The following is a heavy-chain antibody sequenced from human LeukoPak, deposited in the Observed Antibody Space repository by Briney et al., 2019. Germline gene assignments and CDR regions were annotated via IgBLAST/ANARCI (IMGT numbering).Heavy chain of an antibody. D-gene: IGHD6-19*01. CDR1: ASTFRSYA. Sequence: GGSLTLSWDASASTFRSYAMRCVRQAPATGMEWAPPIRCSGSGGSTYYADSVKGRFTISRDNSKDTLYLQMNSLRAEDTAVYYCAKLLAVTNSYYFNYWGQGTLVTVSS. CDR2: IRCSGSGGST. V-gene: IGHV3-23*01. CDR3: AKLLAVTNSYYFNY. J-gene: IGHJ4*02.